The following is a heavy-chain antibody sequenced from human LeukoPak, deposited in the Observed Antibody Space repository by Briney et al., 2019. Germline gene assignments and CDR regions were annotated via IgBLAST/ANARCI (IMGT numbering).Heavy chain of an antibody. Sequence: SETLSLTCSVSGGSISSYSWDWIRQPAGKGLEWIGRFYTSGTTNYNPSLKSRVTMSIDTSKNQVSLKMRSVTAADTAVYYCARTVVTLDWYFDLWGRGTLVSVSS. CDR2: FYTSGTT. J-gene: IGHJ2*01. V-gene: IGHV4-4*07. CDR1: GGSISSYS. D-gene: IGHD4-23*01. CDR3: ARTVVTLDWYFDL.